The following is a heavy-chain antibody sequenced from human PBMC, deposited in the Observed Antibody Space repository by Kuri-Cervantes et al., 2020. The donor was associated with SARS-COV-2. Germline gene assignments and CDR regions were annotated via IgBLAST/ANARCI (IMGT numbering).Heavy chain of an antibody. CDR3: ARDDRAGHFDV. V-gene: IGHV3-7*03. J-gene: IGHJ3*01. Sequence: GESLKISCAPSGCTFSNYDMHWVRQAPGKGLEWVGNVRPDGNSKGYVDAVKGRFTISRDNAKNSLYLQMDSLSAEDTAVYYCARDDRAGHFDVWGQGTMVTVSS. CDR2: VRPDGNSK. D-gene: IGHD3-10*01. CDR1: GCTFSNYD.